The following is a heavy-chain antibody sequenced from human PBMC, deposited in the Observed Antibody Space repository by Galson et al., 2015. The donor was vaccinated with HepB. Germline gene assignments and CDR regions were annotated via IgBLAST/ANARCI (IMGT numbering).Heavy chain of an antibody. Sequence: QSGAEVKKPGESLKISCKGSGYSFTSYWIGWVRQMPGKGLEWMGIIYPGDSDTRYSPSFQGQVTISADKSISTAYLQWSSLKASDTAMYYCARINDILTGYENTVDWYFDLWGRGTLVTVSS. D-gene: IGHD3-9*01. CDR1: GYSFTSYW. CDR3: ARINDILTGYENTVDWYFDL. V-gene: IGHV5-51*01. CDR2: IYPGDSDT. J-gene: IGHJ2*01.